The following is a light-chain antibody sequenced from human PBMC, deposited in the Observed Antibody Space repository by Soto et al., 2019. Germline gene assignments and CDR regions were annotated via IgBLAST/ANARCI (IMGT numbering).Light chain of an antibody. V-gene: IGKV1-39*01. J-gene: IGKJ4*01. Sequence: DIQMTQSPSSLSASLGDRVTITCRACQTTRHFLNWIQHKPRNAPNALISDASPLQSSVPPSFSASESDTDFTLTISSLQPEDSASYYCQQYYNSVLTVGGGTKVDIK. CDR2: DAS. CDR3: QQYYNSVLT. CDR1: QTTRHF.